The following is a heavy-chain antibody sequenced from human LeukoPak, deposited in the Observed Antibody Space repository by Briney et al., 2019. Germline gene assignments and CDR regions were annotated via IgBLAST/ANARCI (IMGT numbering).Heavy chain of an antibody. CDR1: GGSFSGYY. Sequence: LSLTCAVYGGSFSGYYWSWIRQPPGKGLEWVSYISSSSSTIYYADSVKGRYTISRDNAKNSLYLQMNSLRAEDTAVYYCASLRRTSSDAFDIWGQGTMVTVSS. CDR2: ISSSSSTI. V-gene: IGHV3-11*04. J-gene: IGHJ3*02. CDR3: ASLRRTSSDAFDI.